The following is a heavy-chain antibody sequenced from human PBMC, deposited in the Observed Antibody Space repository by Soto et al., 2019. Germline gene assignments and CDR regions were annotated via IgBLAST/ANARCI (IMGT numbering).Heavy chain of an antibody. D-gene: IGHD3-16*01. CDR1: GFTVDDYA. CDR2: ISWNSETI. Sequence: SLRLSCAASGFTVDDYAMHWVRQAPGKGLEWVSGISWNSETIDYADSVKGRFTISRDNAKSSLFLQMNSLRPDDTALYYCAKDMKGGGMTRFHYLDPWGQETLVTVSS. V-gene: IGHV3-9*01. J-gene: IGHJ5*02. CDR3: AKDMKGGGMTRFHYLDP.